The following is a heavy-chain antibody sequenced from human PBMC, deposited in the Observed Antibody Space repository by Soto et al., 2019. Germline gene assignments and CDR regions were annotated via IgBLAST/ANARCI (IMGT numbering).Heavy chain of an antibody. CDR2: IIPIFGTA. V-gene: IGHV1-69*13. CDR3: ASFDRYYYYYYGMDV. CDR1: GGTFSSYA. D-gene: IGHD3-9*01. Sequence: SVKVSCKASGGTFSSYAISWVRQAPGQGLEWMGGIIPIFGTANYAQKFQGRVTITADESTSTAYMELSSLRSEDTAVYHCASFDRYYYYYYGMDVWGQGTTVTVSS. J-gene: IGHJ6*02.